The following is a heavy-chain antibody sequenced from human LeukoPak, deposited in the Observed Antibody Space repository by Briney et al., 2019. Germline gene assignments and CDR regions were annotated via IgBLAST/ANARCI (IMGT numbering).Heavy chain of an antibody. J-gene: IGHJ6*02. D-gene: IGHD3-22*01. CDR2: ISYDGSNK. CDR1: GFTFSSYA. CDR3: ARVYYYDSSGYLGGMDV. Sequence: GGSLRLSCAASGFTFSSYAMHWVRQAPGKGLEWVAVISYDGSNKYHADSVKGRFTISRDNSKNTLYLQMSSLRAEDTAVYYCARVYYYDSSGYLGGMDVWGQGTTVTVSS. V-gene: IGHV3-30-3*01.